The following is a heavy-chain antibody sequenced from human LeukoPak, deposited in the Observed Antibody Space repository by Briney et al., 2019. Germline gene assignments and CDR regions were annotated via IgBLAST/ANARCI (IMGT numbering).Heavy chain of an antibody. CDR1: GGSFSSYC. J-gene: IGHJ6*03. CDR2: IYYSGST. V-gene: IGHV4-59*01. CDR3: ARAFVRGVSSYYFYMDV. Sequence: PSETLSLTCTLSGGSFSSYCWSWIRQPPGRGLEWIGHIYYSGSTKYSPSLKSRVTMSVDTSKNQFSLTLSSVTAADTAVYYCARAFVRGVSSYYFYMDVWGKGATVTISS. D-gene: IGHD3-10*01.